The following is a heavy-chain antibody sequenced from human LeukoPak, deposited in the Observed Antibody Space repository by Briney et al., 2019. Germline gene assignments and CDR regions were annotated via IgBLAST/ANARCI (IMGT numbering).Heavy chain of an antibody. CDR1: GYTFSNYG. Sequence: GASVKVSCKASGYTFSNYGISWVRQAPGQGLEWMGWISGYNGNTIYAQKFQGRVTMTEDTSTDTAYMELSSLRSEDTAVYYCATHHQIAAVYGMDVWGQGTTVTVSS. CDR3: ATHHQIAAVYGMDV. J-gene: IGHJ6*02. CDR2: ISGYNGNT. D-gene: IGHD6-13*01. V-gene: IGHV1-18*01.